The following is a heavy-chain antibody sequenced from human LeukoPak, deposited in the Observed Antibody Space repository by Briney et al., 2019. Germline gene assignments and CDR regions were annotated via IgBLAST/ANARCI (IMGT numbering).Heavy chain of an antibody. CDR2: IYYSGST. CDR1: GGSISSGGYY. CDR3: ARVGSGKSEYQLLYLSQNYYYGMDV. J-gene: IGHJ6*02. V-gene: IGHV4-31*03. D-gene: IGHD2-2*02. Sequence: PSETLSLTCTVSGGSISSGGYYWRWIRQHPGKGLEWIGYIYYSGSTYYNPSLKSRVTISVDTSKNQFSLKLSSVTAADTAAYYCARVGSGKSEYQLLYLSQNYYYGMDVWGQGATVTVSS.